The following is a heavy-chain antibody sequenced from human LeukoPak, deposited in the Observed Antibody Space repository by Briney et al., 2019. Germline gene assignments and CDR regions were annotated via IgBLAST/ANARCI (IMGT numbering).Heavy chain of an antibody. J-gene: IGHJ3*02. CDR3: AKSNGYGLVDI. CDR2: IFYSGST. CDR1: GGSFSGYY. Sequence: SETLSLTCAVYGGSFSGYYWGWVRQPPGKGLEWIGNIFYSGSTYYSPSLKSRVTISLDTSRNQFSLKLDSVTAADTAVYYCAKSNGYGLVDIWGQGTMVTVSS. V-gene: IGHV4-34*12. D-gene: IGHD3-10*01.